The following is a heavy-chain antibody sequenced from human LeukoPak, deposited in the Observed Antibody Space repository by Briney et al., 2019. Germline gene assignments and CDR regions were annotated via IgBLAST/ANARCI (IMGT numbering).Heavy chain of an antibody. D-gene: IGHD3-9*01. V-gene: IGHV3-43*01. Sequence: SGGSLRLSCAASGFTFDDYTMHWVRQAPGKGLEWVSLISWDGGSTYYADSVKGQFTISRDNSKNSLYLQMNSLRTEDTALYYCAKEGEYYDILTVGGMDVWGQGTTVTVSS. CDR1: GFTFDDYT. J-gene: IGHJ6*02. CDR3: AKEGEYYDILTVGGMDV. CDR2: ISWDGGST.